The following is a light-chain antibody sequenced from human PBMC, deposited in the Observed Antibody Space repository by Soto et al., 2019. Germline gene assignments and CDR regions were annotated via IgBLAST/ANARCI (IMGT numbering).Light chain of an antibody. CDR2: TND. Sequence: QSVLTQPPAASGTPGQRVTISCSGSSSNIGSNTVNWYHQVPGTAPKLLIYTNDQRPSGVPDRFSGSKSGTSASLAISGLQSEDEADYYCAAWDDSLSGWVFGGGTKVTVL. J-gene: IGLJ3*02. CDR1: SSNIGSNT. V-gene: IGLV1-44*01. CDR3: AAWDDSLSGWV.